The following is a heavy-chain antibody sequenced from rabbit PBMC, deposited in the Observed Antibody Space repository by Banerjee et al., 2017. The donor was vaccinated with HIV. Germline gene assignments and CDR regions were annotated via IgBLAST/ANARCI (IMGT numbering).Heavy chain of an antibody. Sequence: QSLEESGGDLVKPGASLTLTCTASGFSFSSGYYMCWVRQAPGKGLEWIACIGSGSGNTYYASWAKGRFTISKTSSTTVTLQMTSLTAADTATYFCASSGTGYGGGSDLWGQGTLVTVS. CDR3: ASSGTGYGGGSDL. J-gene: IGHJ6*01. V-gene: IGHV1S40*01. CDR2: IGSGSGNT. CDR1: GFSFSSGYY. D-gene: IGHD8-1*01.